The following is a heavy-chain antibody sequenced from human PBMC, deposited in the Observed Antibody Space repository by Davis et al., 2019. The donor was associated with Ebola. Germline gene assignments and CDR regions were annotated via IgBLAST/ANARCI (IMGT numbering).Heavy chain of an antibody. D-gene: IGHD5-18*01. V-gene: IGHV3-13*01. CDR1: GFTFSSYS. CDR3: ARDGDTAMVHGMDV. CDR2: IGTAGDT. J-gene: IGHJ6*02. Sequence: GESLKISCAASGFTFSSYSMSWVRQAPGRGLEWVSAIGTAGDTYYPGSVKGRFTISRENAKNSLYLQMNSLRAEDTAVYYCARDGDTAMVHGMDVWGQGTTVTVSS.